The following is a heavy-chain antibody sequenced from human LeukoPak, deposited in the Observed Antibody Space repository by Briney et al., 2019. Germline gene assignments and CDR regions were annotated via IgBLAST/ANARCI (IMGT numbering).Heavy chain of an antibody. Sequence: GGSLLLSCAASGFTFSTFAMIWVRQPPGKGLEWVSSIFPSGGEIHYADSVRGRFTISRDNSKSTLSLQMNSLRAEDTAIYYCATYRQVLLPFESWGQGTLVTVSS. CDR1: GFTFSTFA. CDR3: ATYRQVLLPFES. D-gene: IGHD2-8*02. V-gene: IGHV3-23*01. J-gene: IGHJ4*02. CDR2: IFPSGGEI.